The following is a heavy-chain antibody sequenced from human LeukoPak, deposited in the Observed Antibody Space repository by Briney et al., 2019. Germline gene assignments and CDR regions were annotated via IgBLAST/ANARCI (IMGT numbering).Heavy chain of an antibody. Sequence: SETLSLTCAVYGGSFSGYYWSWIRQPPGKGLEWIGSIYYSGSTYYNPSLKSRVTISVDTSKNQFSLKLSSVTAADTAVFYCVRHRAEMATITDDAFDIWGQGTMVTVSS. CDR2: IYYSGST. D-gene: IGHD5-24*01. J-gene: IGHJ3*02. CDR3: VRHRAEMATITDDAFDI. V-gene: IGHV4-34*01. CDR1: GGSFSGYY.